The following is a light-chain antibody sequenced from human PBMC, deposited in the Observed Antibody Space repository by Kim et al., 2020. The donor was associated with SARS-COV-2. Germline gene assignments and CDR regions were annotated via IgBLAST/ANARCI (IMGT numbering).Light chain of an antibody. J-gene: IGKJ4*01. CDR1: QDISND. CDR3: QQYNDLPVT. V-gene: IGKV1-33*01. CDR2: DAS. Sequence: AAVGDRVTITCQASQDISNDLNWYQQKPGEAPKLLVYDASYLEAGVPSRFSGSGSGTDFTFTISSLQPEDLATYYCQQYNDLPVTFGGGTKVDIK.